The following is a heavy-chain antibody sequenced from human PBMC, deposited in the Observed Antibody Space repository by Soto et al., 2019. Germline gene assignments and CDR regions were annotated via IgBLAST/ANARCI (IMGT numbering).Heavy chain of an antibody. J-gene: IGHJ3*02. CDR3: AKEGVSSAFNI. V-gene: IGHV3-23*01. CDR2: FSGSDVST. CDR1: GFTFSSFA. Sequence: EVQLLESGGGLVQPGGSLRLSCAASGFTFSSFAMNWVRQAPGKGLEWVSTFSGSDVSTFYADSVKGRFTISRDNSKNTLYLQMNSLRVEDTDIYCCAKEGVSSAFNIWGQGTMVTVSS. D-gene: IGHD3-16*01.